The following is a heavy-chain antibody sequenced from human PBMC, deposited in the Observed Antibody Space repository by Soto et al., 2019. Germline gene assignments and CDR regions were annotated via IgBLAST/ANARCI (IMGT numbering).Heavy chain of an antibody. CDR2: IYHSGST. Sequence: SETLSLTCAVSGGSISSSNWWSWVRQPPGKGLEWIGEIYHSGSTNYNPSLKSRVTISVDKSKNQFSLKLSSVTAADTAVYYCASRSIAARPWYYYGMDVWGQGTTVTVSS. CDR1: GGSISSSNW. D-gene: IGHD6-6*01. CDR3: ASRSIAARPWYYYGMDV. V-gene: IGHV4-4*02. J-gene: IGHJ6*02.